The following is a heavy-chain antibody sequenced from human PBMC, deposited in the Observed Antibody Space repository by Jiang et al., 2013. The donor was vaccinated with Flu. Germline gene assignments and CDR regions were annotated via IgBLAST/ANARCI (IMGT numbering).Heavy chain of an antibody. Sequence: SGAEVKKPGASVKVSCKASGYTFTSYGISWVRQAPGQGLEWMGWINAGKGNTKYSQRFQGRITITRDTSATTVYMELSGLGSEDTAVYYCARDPAVGYVSGSYTTFDYWGQGTLVTVSS. D-gene: IGHD3-22*01. CDR3: ARDPAVGYVSGSYTTFDY. J-gene: IGHJ4*02. V-gene: IGHV1-3*01. CDR2: INAGKGNT. CDR1: GYTFTSYG.